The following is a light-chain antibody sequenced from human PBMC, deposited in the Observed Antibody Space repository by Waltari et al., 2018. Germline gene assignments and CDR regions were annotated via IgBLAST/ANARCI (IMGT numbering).Light chain of an antibody. CDR1: SRDIGGYDY. CDR2: EVS. J-gene: IGLJ1*01. CDR3: SSYAGSNNIYV. V-gene: IGLV2-8*01. Sequence: QSALTQPPSVSGSPGQSVTISCTGTSRDIGGYDYVTCYQQHPGSAPKLIIFEVSDRPSGVPSRFSGSKSANTASLTVSGLQTDDEADYFCSSYAGSNNIYVFGTGTKVTV.